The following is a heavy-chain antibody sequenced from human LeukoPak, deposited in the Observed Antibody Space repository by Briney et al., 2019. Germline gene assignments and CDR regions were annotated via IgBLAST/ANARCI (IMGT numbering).Heavy chain of an antibody. Sequence: GASVKVSCKASGYNFTDYYIHWVRQAPGQGLEWMGWINPKSGGTNYAQKFRGRVTMTRDTSISTAYIELSGLRSDDTAVYYCARDSGLGPTWHPFDHWGQGTPVTVSS. D-gene: IGHD1-26*01. CDR2: INPKSGGT. J-gene: IGHJ4*02. V-gene: IGHV1-2*02. CDR1: GYNFTDYY. CDR3: ARDSGLGPTWHPFDH.